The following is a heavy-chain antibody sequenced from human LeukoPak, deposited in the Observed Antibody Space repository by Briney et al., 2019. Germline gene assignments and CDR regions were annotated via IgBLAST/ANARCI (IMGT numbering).Heavy chain of an antibody. D-gene: IGHD3-10*01. V-gene: IGHV4-59*01. J-gene: IGHJ6*03. CDR3: ARVYPGSGSYYNTYYYYYYMDV. CDR2: IYYSGST. CDR1: GGSISSYY. Sequence: SETLSLTCTVSGGSISSYYWSWIRQPPGKGLEWIGYIYYSGSTNYNPSLRSRVNISVDTSKNQFSLKLSSVTDADTAVYYCARVYPGSGSYYNTYYYYYYMDVWGKGTTVTVSS.